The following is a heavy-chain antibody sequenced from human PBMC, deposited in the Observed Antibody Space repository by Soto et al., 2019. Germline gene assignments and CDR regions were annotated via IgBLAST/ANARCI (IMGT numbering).Heavy chain of an antibody. J-gene: IGHJ4*02. V-gene: IGHV1-2*02. Sequence: ASVKVSCKASGYTFTCYYMHWVRQAPGQGLEWMGWINPNSGGTNYAQKFQGRVTITADESTSTAYMELSSLRSEDTAVYYCAREGYDSSGYPVAFYDYWGQGTLVTVSS. CDR3: AREGYDSSGYPVAFYDY. CDR2: INPNSGGT. CDR1: GYTFTCYY. D-gene: IGHD3-22*01.